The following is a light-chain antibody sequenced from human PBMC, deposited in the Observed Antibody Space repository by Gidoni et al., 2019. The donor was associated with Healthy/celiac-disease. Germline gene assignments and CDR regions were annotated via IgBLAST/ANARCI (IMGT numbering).Light chain of an antibody. J-gene: IGKJ1*01. CDR1: QSISSY. CDR2: AAS. CDR3: QQCYSNPLT. V-gene: IGKV1-39*01. Sequence: DIQMNQSPSSLSASVGDRVTITCRASQSISSYLNWYQQKPGKAPKLLIYAASSLQSGVPSRFSGSGSGTDFTLTISSLQPEDFATYYCQQCYSNPLTFXQXTKVEIK.